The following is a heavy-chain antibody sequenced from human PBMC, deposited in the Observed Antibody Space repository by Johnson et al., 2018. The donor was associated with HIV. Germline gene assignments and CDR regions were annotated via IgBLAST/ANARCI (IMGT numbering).Heavy chain of an antibody. CDR3: ARDGESQQLPLGDAFDI. V-gene: IGHV3-30*14. CDR1: GFTFSSYA. CDR2: MWYDGSNK. Sequence: QVQLVESGGGVVKPGRSLRLSCAASGFTFSSYAMHWVRQAPGKGLEWVAIMWYDGSNKYYADSVKGRFTISRDNSKNTLYLQMSSLRAEDTAMYYCARDGESQQLPLGDAFDIWGQGTMVTVSS. J-gene: IGHJ3*02. D-gene: IGHD6-13*01.